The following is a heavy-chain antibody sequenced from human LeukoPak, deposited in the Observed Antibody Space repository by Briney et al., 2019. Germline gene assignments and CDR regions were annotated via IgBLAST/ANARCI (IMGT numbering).Heavy chain of an antibody. CDR2: INPNSGGT. V-gene: IGHV1-2*02. D-gene: IGHD3-22*01. CDR1: GYTFTGYY. CDR3: ARDPTYYDSSGYYMSYNWFDP. J-gene: IGHJ5*02. Sequence: ASVKVSCKASGYTFTGYYMHRVRQAPGQGLEWMGWINPNSGGTNYAQKFQGRVTMTRDTSISTAYMELSRLRSDDTAVYYCARDPTYYDSSGYYMSYNWFDPWGQGTLVTVSS.